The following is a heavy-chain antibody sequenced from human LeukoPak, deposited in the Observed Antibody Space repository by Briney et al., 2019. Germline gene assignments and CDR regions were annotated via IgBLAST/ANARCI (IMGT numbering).Heavy chain of an antibody. J-gene: IGHJ5*02. CDR1: GFTFSDYY. CDR3: ARDYYYDSSGYPGA. Sequence: GGSLRLSCAAPGFTFSDYYMSWIRQAPVKGLEWVSYISSSGSTIYYADSVKGRFTISRDNAKNSLYLQMNSLRAEDTAVYYCARDYYYDSSGYPGAWGQGTLVTVSS. D-gene: IGHD3-22*01. V-gene: IGHV3-11*01. CDR2: ISSSGSTI.